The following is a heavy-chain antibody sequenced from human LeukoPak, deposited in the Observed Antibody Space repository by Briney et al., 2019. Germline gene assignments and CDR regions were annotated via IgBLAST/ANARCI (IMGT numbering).Heavy chain of an antibody. D-gene: IGHD4-23*01. CDR3: ARDLNGGNFDY. Sequence: GGSLRLSCTASGFTFSSYWMSWVRQAPGKGLEWVANIKQDGSEKNYVDSVKGRFTISRDNAKSSLYLQMNSLRAEDTAVYYCARDLNGGNFDYWGQGTLVTVSS. CDR2: IKQDGSEK. CDR1: GFTFSSYW. J-gene: IGHJ4*02. V-gene: IGHV3-7*01.